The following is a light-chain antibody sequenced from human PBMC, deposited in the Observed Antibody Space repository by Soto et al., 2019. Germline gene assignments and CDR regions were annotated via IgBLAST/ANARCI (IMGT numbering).Light chain of an antibody. CDR2: RNN. Sequence: QAVVTQPPSASGTPGQRVTISCSGSSSNIGSNIVNWYQQLPGTAPKLLIYRNNQRPSGVPDRFSGSKSGTSASLAISGLQSEDEADYYCAAWDDSLNVVVFGGGTKLTVL. CDR3: AAWDDSLNVVV. CDR1: SSNIGSNI. J-gene: IGLJ2*01. V-gene: IGLV1-44*01.